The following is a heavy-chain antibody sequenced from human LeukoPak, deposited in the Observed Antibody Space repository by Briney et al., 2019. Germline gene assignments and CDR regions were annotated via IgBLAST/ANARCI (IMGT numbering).Heavy chain of an antibody. J-gene: IGHJ4*02. V-gene: IGHV3-7*01. CDR3: ARDLAYGRLDY. CDR1: GLTFSSSW. Sequence: GGSLRLSCAVSGLTFSSSWMEWVRQAPGKGLEWVASINPDGNKKYSADSVKGRFTISRDNAENSLYLQMNSLRVEDTAFYYCARDLAYGRLDYWGQGMLVTVSS. D-gene: IGHD3-16*01. CDR2: INPDGNKK.